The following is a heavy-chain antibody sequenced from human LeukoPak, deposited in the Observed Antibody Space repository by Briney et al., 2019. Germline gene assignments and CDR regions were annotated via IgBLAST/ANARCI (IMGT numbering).Heavy chain of an antibody. D-gene: IGHD3-9*01. CDR3: NSGDYDMLPGYLAFDY. V-gene: IGHV3-15*01. Sequence: GGSLRLSCAASVFTFSNAWMSWVRHGPGKGREWVGRIKSKTDGGTTDYAAPVKGRFTISRDDSKNTLYLQMNSLKNEDASLYYCNSGDYDMLPGYLAFDYWGQGTLVTVSS. CDR2: IKSKTDGGTT. CDR1: VFTFSNAW. J-gene: IGHJ4*02.